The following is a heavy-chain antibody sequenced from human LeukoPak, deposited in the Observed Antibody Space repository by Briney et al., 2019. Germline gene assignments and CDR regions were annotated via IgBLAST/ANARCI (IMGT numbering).Heavy chain of an antibody. J-gene: IGHJ4*02. CDR1: RGAFSGYY. CDR3: ARAAGVSYGGITYFDY. D-gene: IGHD5-18*01. V-gene: IGHV4-34*01. Sequence: SETLSLTCAVYRGAFSGYYWSWIRQPPGKGLEWIGEINHSGSTYYNPSLKSRVTISVDTSKNQFSLKLSSVTAADTAVYYCARAAGVSYGGITYFDYWGQGTLVTVSS. CDR2: INHSGST.